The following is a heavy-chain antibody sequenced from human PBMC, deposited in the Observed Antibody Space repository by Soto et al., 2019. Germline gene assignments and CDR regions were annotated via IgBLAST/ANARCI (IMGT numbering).Heavy chain of an antibody. CDR3: AKGDRNSGFDP. CDR1: GFSFSSYA. V-gene: IGHV3-23*01. CDR2: ITAGADIT. Sequence: GGSLRLSCAASGFSFSSYAMTWARQAPGKGLEWVSIITAGADITTYADSVKGRFTISRDNSKNTLYLQMSSLRAEDTAVYYCAKGDRNSGFDPWGQGTLVTVSS. D-gene: IGHD1-1*01. J-gene: IGHJ5*02.